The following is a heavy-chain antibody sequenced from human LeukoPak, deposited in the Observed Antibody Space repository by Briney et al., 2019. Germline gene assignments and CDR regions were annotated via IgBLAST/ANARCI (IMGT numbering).Heavy chain of an antibody. CDR1: GFTFSDYY. CDR3: ARVGSYDFWSGYYTSRYYYYMDV. CDR2: ISSSGSTI. V-gene: IGHV3-11*04. Sequence: PGGSLRLSCAASGFTFSDYYMSWIRQAPGKGLEWVSYISSSGSTIYYADSVKGRFTISRDNAKNSLYLQMNSLRAEDTAVYYCARVGSYDFWSGYYTSRYYYYMDVWGKGTTVTASS. J-gene: IGHJ6*03. D-gene: IGHD3-3*01.